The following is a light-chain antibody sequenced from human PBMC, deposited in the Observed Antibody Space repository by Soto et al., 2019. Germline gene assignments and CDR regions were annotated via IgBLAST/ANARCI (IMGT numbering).Light chain of an antibody. CDR1: QSLSCN. Sequence: IVMTQSPATLSLSPGERASLSCRASQSLSCNLAWYQQKPGQAPRLLIYDASSRATGIPARFSGIGSGREFTFKIGRMQSEDAGVYYCQQYQNWPWKFGQGTKVDMK. CDR2: DAS. J-gene: IGKJ1*01. V-gene: IGKV3-15*01. CDR3: QQYQNWPWK.